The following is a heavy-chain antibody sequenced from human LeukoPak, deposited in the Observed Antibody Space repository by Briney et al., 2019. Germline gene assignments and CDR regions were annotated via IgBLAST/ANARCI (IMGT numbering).Heavy chain of an antibody. Sequence: PGGSLRLSCAASGFTFSSYWMSWVRQAPGKGLEWVANIKQDGSEKYYVDSVKGRFTISRDNAKNSLYLQMNSLRAEDTAVYYCARDRGLLWFGELPSSHDYWGQGTLVTVSS. CDR3: ARDRGLLWFGELPSSHDY. V-gene: IGHV3-7*01. J-gene: IGHJ4*02. D-gene: IGHD3-10*01. CDR2: IKQDGSEK. CDR1: GFTFSSYW.